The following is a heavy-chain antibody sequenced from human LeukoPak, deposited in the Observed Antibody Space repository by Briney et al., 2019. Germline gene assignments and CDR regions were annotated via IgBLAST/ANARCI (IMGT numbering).Heavy chain of an antibody. V-gene: IGHV4-34*01. CDR3: ARGRWNGDSEY. CDR2: INNSGST. Sequence: SETLSLTCGVYGRSFSGYFLSWIRQPPGKGLEWIGEINNSGSTNYNPSLKSRVTISVDTSKNHFSLKVTSVTAADTAVYYCARGRWNGDSEYWGQGTLVTVSS. CDR1: GRSFSGYF. J-gene: IGHJ4*02. D-gene: IGHD1-1*01.